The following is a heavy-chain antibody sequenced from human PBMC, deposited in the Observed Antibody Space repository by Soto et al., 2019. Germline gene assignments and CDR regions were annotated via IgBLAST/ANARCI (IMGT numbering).Heavy chain of an antibody. CDR3: AKERFVYYFLIFSAAPLVLMAF. CDR1: GFTFDSYA. Sequence: GGSLRLSCVASGFTFDSYAMNWIRQAPGKGLEWVSVISGGGTSTYYADSVKGRFTVSRDNSKNTMYLQMNRLSAEDTGVYYCAKERFVYYFLIFSAAPLVLMAFWAQGTSVPVSS. J-gene: IGHJ1*01. V-gene: IGHV3-23*01. CDR2: ISGGGTST. D-gene: IGHD3-9*01.